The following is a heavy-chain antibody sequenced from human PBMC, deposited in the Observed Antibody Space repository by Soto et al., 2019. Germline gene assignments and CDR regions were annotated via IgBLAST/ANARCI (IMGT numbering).Heavy chain of an antibody. CDR2: IKHRGST. CDR3: ERGPLGSYSRSWFDP. Sequence: QVQLQQWGAGLLKPSETLSLPCAGYGGSFSGYYWSLIRQPPGKGLEWIGEIKHRGSTNYNPSLKSRVTITVDTSKQRFSLDLSSVTAADTAVYYCERGPLGSYSRSWFDPWGQGTLVTGSS. J-gene: IGHJ5*02. V-gene: IGHV4-34*01. CDR1: GGSFSGYY. D-gene: IGHD3-10*01.